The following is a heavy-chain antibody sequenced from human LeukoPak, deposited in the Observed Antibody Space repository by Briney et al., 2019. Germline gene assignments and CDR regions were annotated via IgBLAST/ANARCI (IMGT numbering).Heavy chain of an antibody. J-gene: IGHJ4*02. Sequence: AGRSLTLPCAASGFTFTNYGIHWVRQAPGKGLEWMAVISYDGNNKYYADSVRGRFTSSRDNSKNALYLQVNSLRAEDTAVYYCAKYLTPFGVGATTFDYWGQGILVTVSA. CDR3: AKYLTPFGVGATTFDY. CDR2: ISYDGNNK. V-gene: IGHV3-30*18. CDR1: GFTFTNYG. D-gene: IGHD1-26*01.